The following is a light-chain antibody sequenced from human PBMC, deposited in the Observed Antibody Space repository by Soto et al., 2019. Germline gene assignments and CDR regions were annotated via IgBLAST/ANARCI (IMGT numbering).Light chain of an antibody. CDR2: AAS. CDR1: QGISSY. V-gene: IGKV1-8*01. Sequence: AIRMTQSPSSLSASTGDRVTITCRASQGISSYLAWYQQKPGKAAKLLIYAASTLQSGVPSRFSGSGCGTDFNLTISCLQSEDCATYFCQQYYSYPRGFGPGTQVDIK. J-gene: IGKJ3*01. CDR3: QQYYSYPRG.